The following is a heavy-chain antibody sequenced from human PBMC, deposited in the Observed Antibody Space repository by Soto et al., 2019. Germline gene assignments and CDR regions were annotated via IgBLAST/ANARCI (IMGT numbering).Heavy chain of an antibody. CDR3: ARVHTATTDFDV. Sequence: QVQLVQSGAEVRKPGASVKVSCKASGYTFTSYDINWVRQASGQGLEWMGWMNPNSGNTGSAQRYQGRLTLTRNTSINTVYMELTSLTSEDAAVYYCARVHTATTDFDVWGRGTLV. CDR1: GYTFTSYD. V-gene: IGHV1-8*01. J-gene: IGHJ2*01. D-gene: IGHD4-17*01. CDR2: MNPNSGNT.